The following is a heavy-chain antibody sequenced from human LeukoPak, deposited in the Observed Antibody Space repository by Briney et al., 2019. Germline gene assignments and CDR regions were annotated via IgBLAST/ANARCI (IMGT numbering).Heavy chain of an antibody. V-gene: IGHV3-48*04. D-gene: IGHD6-13*01. Sequence: SGGSLRLSCAASGFTFSSYSMNWVRQAPGKGLEWVSYISSSSSTIYYADSVKGRFTISRDNAKNSLYLQMNSLRAEDTAVYYCARALSRASSAFDIWGQGTMVTVSS. CDR1: GFTFSSYS. CDR2: ISSSSSTI. CDR3: ARALSRASSAFDI. J-gene: IGHJ3*02.